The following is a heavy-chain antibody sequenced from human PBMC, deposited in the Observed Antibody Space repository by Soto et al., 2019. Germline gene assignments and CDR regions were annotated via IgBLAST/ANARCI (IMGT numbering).Heavy chain of an antibody. V-gene: IGHV1-18*01. CDR3: ARGDYYDSSGPFLDVFDI. Sequence: ASVKVSCKASGYTFWNFGISWVRQAPGQGLEWMGWISAYNGNTNYAQKLQGRVTMTTDTSTSTAYMELRSLRSDDTAVYYCARGDYYDSSGPFLDVFDIWGQGTMVT. CDR2: ISAYNGNT. CDR1: GYTFWNFG. D-gene: IGHD3-22*01. J-gene: IGHJ3*02.